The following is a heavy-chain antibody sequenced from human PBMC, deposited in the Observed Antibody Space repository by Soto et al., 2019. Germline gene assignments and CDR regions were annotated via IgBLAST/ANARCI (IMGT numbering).Heavy chain of an antibody. J-gene: IGHJ4*02. CDR3: ARSITFDWLFFGN. CDR2: IYHSGST. V-gene: IGHV4-4*02. D-gene: IGHD3-9*01. Sequence: SETLSLTCAVSGGSISRSNWWSWVRQPPGKGLEWIGEIYHSGSTNYHPSLKSRVTISVDKSKNQFSLKLTSLTAADTAVYYCARSITFDWLFFGNWGQGTLVTVSS. CDR1: GGSISRSNW.